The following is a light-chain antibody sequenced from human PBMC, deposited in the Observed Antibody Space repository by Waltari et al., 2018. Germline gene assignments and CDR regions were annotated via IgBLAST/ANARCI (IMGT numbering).Light chain of an antibody. CDR1: RSNLGEGYD. Sequence: QSVLTQPPSVSGAPGQGVTISCTGSRSNLGEGYDVHWYQQVPGTAPKVLIYANDKRPQGVPDRFSGSKSGTSASLAITGLQAEDEADYYCQCYDSRLSGVVFGGGTKLTVL. V-gene: IGLV1-40*01. CDR2: AND. J-gene: IGLJ2*01. CDR3: QCYDSRLSGVV.